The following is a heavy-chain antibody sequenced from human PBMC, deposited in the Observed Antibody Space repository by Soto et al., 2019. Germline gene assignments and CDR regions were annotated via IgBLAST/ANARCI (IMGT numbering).Heavy chain of an antibody. CDR1: GFTFSSNY. D-gene: IGHD1-1*01. V-gene: IGHV3-53*01. CDR2: IYSGGST. Sequence: XESLRLTCAASGFTFSSNYMSWVGQAPGKGLEWVSVIYSGGSTYYADSVKGRFTISRDNSKNTLYLQMNSLRAEDTAVYYCARASWNEYAFDIWGQGTMVTVSS. J-gene: IGHJ3*02. CDR3: ARASWNEYAFDI.